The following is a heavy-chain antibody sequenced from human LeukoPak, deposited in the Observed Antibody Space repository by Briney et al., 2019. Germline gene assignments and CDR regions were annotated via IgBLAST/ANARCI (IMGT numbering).Heavy chain of an antibody. J-gene: IGHJ5*01. Sequence: GGSLRLSCAVSGFALSSNWMHWVRQVPGKGLVWVARIDDVGSGTSYADSVKGRFTISRDVAKNTVYLQMNSLRAEDTAVYYCATVFDFWGQGTLVTVSS. CDR1: GFALSSNW. V-gene: IGHV3-74*01. CDR2: IDDVGSGT. D-gene: IGHD2-21*02. CDR3: ATVFDF.